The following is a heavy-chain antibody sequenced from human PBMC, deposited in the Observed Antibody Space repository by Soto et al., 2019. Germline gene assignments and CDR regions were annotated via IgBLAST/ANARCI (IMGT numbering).Heavy chain of an antibody. CDR3: ARDLRYGSGSHYTHSYFDY. Sequence: LSLTCTVSGGSISSGGYYWSWIRQHPGKGLEWIGYIYYSGSTYYNPSLKSRVTISVDTSKNQFSLKLSSVTAADTAVYYCARDLRYGSGSHYTHSYFDYWGQGTLVTVSS. D-gene: IGHD3-10*01. J-gene: IGHJ4*02. V-gene: IGHV4-31*03. CDR1: GGSISSGGYY. CDR2: IYYSGST.